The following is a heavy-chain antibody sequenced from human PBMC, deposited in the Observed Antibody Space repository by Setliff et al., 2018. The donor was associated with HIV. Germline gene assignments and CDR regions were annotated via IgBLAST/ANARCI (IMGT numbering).Heavy chain of an antibody. CDR2: INVANGNT. D-gene: IGHD5-18*01. V-gene: IGHV1-3*01. Sequence: ASVKVSCKASGYSFTSHSIHWVRQAPGQSLEWMGWINVANGNTKYSQKFQDRVTITRDTSASTGYMELRSLRSEDTAVYYCALPVLGGYSYGYFDYWGQGTLVTVSS. CDR3: ALPVLGGYSYGYFDY. CDR1: GYSFTSHS. J-gene: IGHJ4*02.